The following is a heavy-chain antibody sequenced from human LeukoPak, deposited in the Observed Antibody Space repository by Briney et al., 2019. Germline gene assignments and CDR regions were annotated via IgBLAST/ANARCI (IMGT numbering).Heavy chain of an antibody. CDR1: GGSISSGDKY. J-gene: IGHJ4*02. V-gene: IGHV4-30-4*01. CDR2: IYYSGST. D-gene: IGHD2-21*02. Sequence: SETLSLTCSVSGGSISSGDKYWSWIRQPPGKGLEWIGYIYYSGSTYYNPSLKSRLTISVDTSENQFSLHLTSVTAADTAVYFCARVTRWAGLDFWGQGTLVTVSS. CDR3: ARVTRWAGLDF.